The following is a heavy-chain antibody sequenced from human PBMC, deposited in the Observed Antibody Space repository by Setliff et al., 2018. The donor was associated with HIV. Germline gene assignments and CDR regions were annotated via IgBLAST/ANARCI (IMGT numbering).Heavy chain of an antibody. V-gene: IGHV4-39*01. CDR1: GDSISSTTFY. CDR3: ARHSGSGYYLIDP. D-gene: IGHD3-22*01. Sequence: PSEPLSPTSTVSGDSISSTTFYWVWIRQPPGKGLEWIGIINYSGTTYYNPSLKSRVTISVATAKNQFSLRLSSVTAADTAVYYCARHSGSGYYLIDPWGQGTLVTVSS. J-gene: IGHJ5*02. CDR2: INYSGTT.